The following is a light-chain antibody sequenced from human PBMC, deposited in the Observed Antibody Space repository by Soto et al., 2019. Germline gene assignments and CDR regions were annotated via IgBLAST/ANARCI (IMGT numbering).Light chain of an antibody. Sequence: QSVLTQPPSVSGAPGQRVTISCTWSSSNIGAGYGVQWYQQVPGTAPKLLIYGDNNRPSGVPDRFSASKSDTSASLAITGLQAEDEAEYHCQSYDSSLSGSVFGGGTKVTVL. CDR3: QSYDSSLSGSV. CDR2: GDN. V-gene: IGLV1-40*01. J-gene: IGLJ2*01. CDR1: SSNIGAGYG.